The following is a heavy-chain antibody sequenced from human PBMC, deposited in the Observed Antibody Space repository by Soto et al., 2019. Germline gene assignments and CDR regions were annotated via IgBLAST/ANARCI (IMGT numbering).Heavy chain of an antibody. CDR1: GYSFTSYW. D-gene: IGHD3-22*01. CDR2: IYPGDSDT. CDR3: ARDRYYYDSSGYYYVIAGFDY. V-gene: IGHV5-51*01. Sequence: GESLKISCKGSGYSFTSYWIGWVRQMPGKGLEWMGIIYPGDSDTRYSPSFQGQVTISADKSISTAYLQWSSLKASDTAMYYCARDRYYYDSSGYYYVIAGFDYWGQGTLVTVSS. J-gene: IGHJ4*02.